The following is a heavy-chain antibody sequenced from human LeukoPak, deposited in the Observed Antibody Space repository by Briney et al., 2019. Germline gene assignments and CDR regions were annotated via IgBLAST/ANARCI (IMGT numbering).Heavy chain of an antibody. CDR3: AKDRELLGYCSSTSCYNYFDY. CDR1: GFTVSSNY. J-gene: IGHJ4*02. Sequence: GGSLRLSCAASGFTVSSNYMSWVRQAPGKGLEWVSAISGSGGSTYYADSVKGRFTISRGNSKNTLYLQMNSLRAEDTAVYYCAKDRELLGYCSSTSCYNYFDYWGQGTLVTVSS. CDR2: ISGSGGST. V-gene: IGHV3-23*01. D-gene: IGHD2-2*02.